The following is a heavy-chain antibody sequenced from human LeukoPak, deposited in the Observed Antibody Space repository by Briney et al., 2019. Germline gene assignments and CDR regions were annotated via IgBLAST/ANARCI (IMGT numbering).Heavy chain of an antibody. CDR1: GFTFSNYG. CDR3: AKDWEAAMDY. V-gene: IGHV3-33*06. J-gene: IGHJ4*02. Sequence: GGSLRLSCAASGFTFSNYGMHWVRQAPGKGLEWVAVIWYDGSNKYYADSVKGRFTISRDNSKNTLYLQVNSLRAEDTAVYYCAKDWEAAMDYWGQGTLVTVSS. D-gene: IGHD2-2*01. CDR2: IWYDGSNK.